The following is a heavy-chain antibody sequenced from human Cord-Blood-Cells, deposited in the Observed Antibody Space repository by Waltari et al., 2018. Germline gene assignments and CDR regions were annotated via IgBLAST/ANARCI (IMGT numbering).Heavy chain of an antibody. Sequence: QVQLVQSWAEVTKPGSSVEVSCKASGGTFSSYAISWVLQPPGQGLEWMGGIIPSFGTENYEPKFQGRVTITADESTSKAYMELSSLRSEDTAVYYCARTYTYSRGWYFGYWGQGSLVTVSS. V-gene: IGHV1-69*01. J-gene: IGHJ4*02. CDR3: ARTYTYSRGWYFGY. CDR2: IIPSFGTE. D-gene: IGHD6-19*01. CDR1: GGTFSSYA.